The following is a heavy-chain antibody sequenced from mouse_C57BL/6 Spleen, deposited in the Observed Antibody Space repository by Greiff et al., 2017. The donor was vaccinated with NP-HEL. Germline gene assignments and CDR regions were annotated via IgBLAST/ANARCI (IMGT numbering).Heavy chain of an antibody. CDR2: IDPETGGP. CDR3: TRSGDYGSSLYYFDY. J-gene: IGHJ2*01. V-gene: IGHV1-15*01. D-gene: IGHD1-1*01. Sequence: VQLQESGAELVRPGASVTLSCKASGYTFTDYEMHWVKQTPVHGLEWIGAIDPETGGPAYNQKFKGKAILTADKSSSTAYMELRSLTSEDSAVYYCTRSGDYGSSLYYFDYWGQGTTLTVSS. CDR1: GYTFTDYE.